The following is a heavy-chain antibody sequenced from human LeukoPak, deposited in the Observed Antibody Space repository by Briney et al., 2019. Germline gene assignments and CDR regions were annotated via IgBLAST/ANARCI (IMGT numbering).Heavy chain of an antibody. J-gene: IGHJ4*02. CDR2: ISSSSDYI. CDR3: AKDQDDFWSGPLYYFDY. CDR1: GFTFGRHS. V-gene: IGHV3-21*04. D-gene: IGHD3-3*01. Sequence: GGSLRLSCAASGFTFGRHSMNWVRQAPRKGLEWVSSISSSSDYIYYADSVKGRFTISRDNSKNTLYLQMNSLRAEDTAVYYCAKDQDDFWSGPLYYFDYWGQGTLVTVSS.